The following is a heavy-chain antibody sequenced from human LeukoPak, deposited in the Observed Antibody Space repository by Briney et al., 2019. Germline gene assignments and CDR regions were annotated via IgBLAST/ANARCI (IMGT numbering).Heavy chain of an antibody. CDR2: INPNSGGT. V-gene: IGHV1-2*06. CDR1: GYTFTGYY. Sequence: ASVTVSCKASGYTFTGYYMHWVRQAPGQGLEWMGRINPNSGGTNYAQKFQGRVTMTRDTSISTAYMELSRLRSDDTAVYYCAGIAAADDLDYWGQGTLVTVSS. J-gene: IGHJ4*02. D-gene: IGHD6-13*01. CDR3: AGIAAADDLDY.